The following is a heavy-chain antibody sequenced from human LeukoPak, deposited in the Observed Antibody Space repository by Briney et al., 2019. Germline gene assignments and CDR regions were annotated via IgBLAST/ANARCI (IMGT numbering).Heavy chain of an antibody. D-gene: IGHD6-13*01. V-gene: IGHV4-4*02. CDR1: GGPISSSNW. CDR2: IYHSGST. Sequence: SGTLSLTCAVSGGPISSSNWWSWVRQPPGKGLEWIGEIYHSGSTNYNPSLKSRVTISVDKSKNQFSLKLSSVTAADTAVYYCARVASLSSWPYYFDYWGQGTLVTVSS. CDR3: ARVASLSSWPYYFDY. J-gene: IGHJ4*02.